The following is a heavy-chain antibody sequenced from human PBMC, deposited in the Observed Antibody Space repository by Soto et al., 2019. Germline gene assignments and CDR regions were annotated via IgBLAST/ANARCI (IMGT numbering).Heavy chain of an antibody. J-gene: IGHJ6*02. CDR1: GGSISSYY. CDR3: ARTTGYSSGWYWSDYYYYYGMDV. V-gene: IGHV4-4*07. CDR2: IYTSGST. D-gene: IGHD6-19*01. Sequence: SETLSLTCTVSGGSISSYYWSWIRQPAGKGLEWIGRIYTSGSTNYNPSLKSRVTMSVDTSKNQFSLKLSSVTAADTAVYYCARTTGYSSGWYWSDYYYYYGMDVWGQGTTVTVSS.